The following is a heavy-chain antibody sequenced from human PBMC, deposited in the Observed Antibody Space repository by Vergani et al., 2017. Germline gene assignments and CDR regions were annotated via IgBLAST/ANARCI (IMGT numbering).Heavy chain of an antibody. Sequence: QMQLQESGPGLVKASETLSLTCTVSGDSIISRSYYWGWIRQPPGKGLEWIGSIYNSGKGDSSSSLKIRVTISADTSKNQFSLRLTSVTAADTAVYYCASGKYYSDSTSHFRGRYFDVWGRGTLVTVPS. J-gene: IGHJ2*01. CDR1: GDSIISRSYY. D-gene: IGHD3-22*01. CDR3: ASGKYYSDSTSHFRGRYFDV. CDR2: IYNSGKG. V-gene: IGHV4-39*01.